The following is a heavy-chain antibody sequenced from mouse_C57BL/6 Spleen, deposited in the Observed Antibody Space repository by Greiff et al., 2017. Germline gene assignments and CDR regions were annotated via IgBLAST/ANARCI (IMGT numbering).Heavy chain of an antibody. CDR2: INPSTGGT. V-gene: IGHV1-42*01. J-gene: IGHJ2*01. CDR3: ASGGLGRG. Sequence: VQLQQSGPELVKPGASVKISCKASGYSFTGYYMNWVKQSPEKSLEWIGEINPSTGGTTYNQKFKAKATLTVDKSSSTAYMQLKSLTSEDSAVYYCASGGLGRGWGQGTTLTVSS. D-gene: IGHD3-3*01. CDR1: GYSFTGYY.